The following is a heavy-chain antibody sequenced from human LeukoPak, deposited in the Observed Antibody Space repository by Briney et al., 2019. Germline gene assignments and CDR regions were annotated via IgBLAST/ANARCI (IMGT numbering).Heavy chain of an antibody. CDR1: GFTFSSYA. Sequence: GGSLRLSCADSGFTFSSYAMHWVRQAPGKGLERVAVISYDGSNKYYADSVKGRFTISRDNSKNTLYLQMNSLRAEDTAVYYCAREGYYDSSGYLYDAFDIWGQGTMVTVSS. V-gene: IGHV3-30-3*01. J-gene: IGHJ3*02. D-gene: IGHD3-22*01. CDR2: ISYDGSNK. CDR3: AREGYYDSSGYLYDAFDI.